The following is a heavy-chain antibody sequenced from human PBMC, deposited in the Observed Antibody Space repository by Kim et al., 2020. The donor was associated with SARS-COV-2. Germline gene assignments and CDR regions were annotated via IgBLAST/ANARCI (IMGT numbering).Heavy chain of an antibody. Sequence: NDYAVSVKSRITINPDTSKNQFSLQLNSVTPEDTAVYYCAREMVGASTDYWGQGTLVTVSS. CDR2: N. J-gene: IGHJ4*02. CDR3: AREMVGASTDY. D-gene: IGHD1-26*01. V-gene: IGHV6-1*01.